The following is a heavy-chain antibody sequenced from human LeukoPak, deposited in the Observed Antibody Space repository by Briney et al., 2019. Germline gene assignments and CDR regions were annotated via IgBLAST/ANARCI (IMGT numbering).Heavy chain of an antibody. V-gene: IGHV4-59*01. D-gene: IGHD2-21*02. CDR3: ARFAYCGGHCWYYFDY. CDR2: IYSSGST. J-gene: IGHJ4*02. CDR1: GGSISSYY. Sequence: SETLSLTCTVSGGSISSYYWSWIRQPPGKGLEWIGYIYSSGSTDYNPSLKSRITISVDTSKNQFSLKLSSVTAADTAVYYCARFAYCGGHCWYYFDYWGQGSLVTVSS.